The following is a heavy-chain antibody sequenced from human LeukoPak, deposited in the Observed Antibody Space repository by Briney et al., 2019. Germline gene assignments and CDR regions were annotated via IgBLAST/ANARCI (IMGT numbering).Heavy chain of an antibody. CDR1: GYSFTSYW. D-gene: IGHD3-9*01. Sequence: GESLKISCKGSGYSFTSYWIGWVRQMPGKGLEWMGITYPGDSDTRYSPSFQGQVTISADKSISTAYLQWSSLKASDTAMYYCARHGPGYDILTGYSVPFDYWGQGTLVTVSS. J-gene: IGHJ4*02. CDR3: ARHGPGYDILTGYSVPFDY. V-gene: IGHV5-51*01. CDR2: TYPGDSDT.